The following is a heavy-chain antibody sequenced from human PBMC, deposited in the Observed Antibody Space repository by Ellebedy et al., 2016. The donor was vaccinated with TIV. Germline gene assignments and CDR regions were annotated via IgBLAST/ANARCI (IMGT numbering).Heavy chain of an antibody. D-gene: IGHD1-26*01. CDR1: GGSISSYY. J-gene: IGHJ4*02. CDR3: ASILGITYFDY. CDR2: IYYSGST. Sequence: SETLSLTXTVSGGSISSYYWGWIRQPPGKGLEWIGSIYYSGSTYYNPSLKSRVTISVDTSKNQFSLKLSSVTAADTAVYCCASILGITYFDYWGQGALVTVSS. V-gene: IGHV4-39*07.